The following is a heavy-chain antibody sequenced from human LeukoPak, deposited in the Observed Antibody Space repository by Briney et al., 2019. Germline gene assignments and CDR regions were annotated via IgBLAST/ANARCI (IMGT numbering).Heavy chain of an antibody. Sequence: GGSLRLSCAASGFTFSSYARNWVRQAPGRGLEWVSGFSGSGGTTYYAYSVKGRFTIFRDNSKNSLYLQMNSLRAEDTAVYYCANGNRCTSPNCLGYYYFYMDVWGKGTTVTVSS. J-gene: IGHJ6*03. V-gene: IGHV3-23*01. CDR2: FSGSGGTT. CDR3: ANGNRCTSPNCLGYYYFYMDV. D-gene: IGHD2-8*01. CDR1: GFTFSSYA.